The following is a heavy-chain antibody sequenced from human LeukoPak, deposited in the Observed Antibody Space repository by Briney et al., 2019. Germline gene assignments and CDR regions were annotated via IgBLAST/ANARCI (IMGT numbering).Heavy chain of an antibody. CDR2: ISYDGSNK. V-gene: IGHV3-30*18. J-gene: IGHJ4*02. CDR1: GFTLSSYG. CDR3: AKSPYYDSSGYPSY. Sequence: GRSLRLSCAASGFTLSSYGMHWVRQAPGKGLEWVSVISYDGSNKYYADSVKGRFTISRDNSKNTLYLQMNSPRAEDTAVYYCAKSPYYDSSGYPSYWGQGTLVTVSS. D-gene: IGHD3-22*01.